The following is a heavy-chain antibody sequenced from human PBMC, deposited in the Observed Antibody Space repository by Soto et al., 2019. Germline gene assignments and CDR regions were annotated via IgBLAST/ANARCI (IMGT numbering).Heavy chain of an antibody. CDR3: ALGPEGHYGSGSSDYYYYGMDV. CDR1: GFTFSSYG. J-gene: IGHJ6*02. CDR2: ISYDGSNK. V-gene: IGHV3-30*03. D-gene: IGHD3-10*01. Sequence: GGSLRLSCAASGFTFSSYGMHWVRQAPGKGLEWVAVISYDGSNKYYADSVKGRFTISRDNSKNTLYLQMNSLRAEDTAVYYGALGPEGHYGSGSSDYYYYGMDVWGQGTTVTVSS.